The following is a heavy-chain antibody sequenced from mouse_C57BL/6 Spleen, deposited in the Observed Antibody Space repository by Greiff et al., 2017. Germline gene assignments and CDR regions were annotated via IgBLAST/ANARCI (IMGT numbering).Heavy chain of an antibody. Sequence: VQLQQSGPGLVKPSQSLSLTCSVSGYSITSGYYWNWIRQFPGNKLEWMGYISYDGSKNYNPSLKNRISITRDTSKNQFFLKLNSVTTEDTATYYCARGVLIDYWGQGTSVTVSS. V-gene: IGHV3-6*01. J-gene: IGHJ4*01. CDR1: GYSITSGYY. CDR2: ISYDGSK. CDR3: ARGVLIDY.